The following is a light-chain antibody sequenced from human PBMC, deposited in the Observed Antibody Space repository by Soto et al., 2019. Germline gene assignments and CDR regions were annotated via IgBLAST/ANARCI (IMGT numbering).Light chain of an antibody. Sequence: QLVRTQSSSASASLGSSVKLTCILSSGHSTYIIAWHQQQPGKAPRFLMTLDRSGSYNRGSGVPDRFSGSSSGADRCLTISNLQFEDEGDYYCETWYSNTHKVFGGGTKLTVL. J-gene: IGLJ3*02. V-gene: IGLV4-60*02. CDR1: SGHSTYI. CDR2: LDRSGSY. CDR3: ETWYSNTHKV.